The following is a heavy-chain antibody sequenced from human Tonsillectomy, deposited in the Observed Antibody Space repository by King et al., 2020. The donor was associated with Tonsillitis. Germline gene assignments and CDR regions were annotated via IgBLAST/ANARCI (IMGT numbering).Heavy chain of an antibody. J-gene: IGHJ4*02. D-gene: IGHD3-22*01. Sequence: VQLVESGGGLIQPGGSLRLSCVASGFTFGSYAMSWVRQAPGKGLEWVADISGSGGSTSYADSVKGRFTIARDNFKNTLYVRMNSLRAEDTAVYFCAKSLTDGSGYALDNWGQGTLVTVAS. CDR3: AKSLTDGSGYALDN. CDR2: ISGSGGST. CDR1: GFTFGSYA. V-gene: IGHV3-23*04.